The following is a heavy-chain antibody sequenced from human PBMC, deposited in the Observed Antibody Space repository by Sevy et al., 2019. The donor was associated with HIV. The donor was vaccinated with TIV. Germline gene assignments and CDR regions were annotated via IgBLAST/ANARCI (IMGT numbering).Heavy chain of an antibody. CDR3: ARGNPPGAYPFDP. CDR2: IYYSGST. D-gene: IGHD1-1*01. V-gene: IGHV4-31*03. Sequence: SETLSLTCTVSGGSISSGGYYWSWIRQHPGKGLELIGYIYYSGSTYYNPSLKSRVTIAVDTSKNQFSLKLSSVTAADTAVYYCARGNPPGAYPFDPWGQGTLVTVSS. CDR1: GGSISSGGYY. J-gene: IGHJ5*02.